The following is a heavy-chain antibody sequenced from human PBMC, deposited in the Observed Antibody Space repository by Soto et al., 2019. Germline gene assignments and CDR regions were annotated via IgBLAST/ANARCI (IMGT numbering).Heavy chain of an antibody. V-gene: IGHV1-69*12. CDR2: IIPIFGTA. Sequence: QVQLVQSGAEVKKPGSSVKVSCKASGGTFSSYAISWVRQAPGQGLEWMGGIIPIFGTANYAQKFQGRVTITADECTSTAYMELSSLRCEATAVYYCARVRPYCSGGSCYPGTFDYWGQGTLVTVSS. D-gene: IGHD2-15*01. J-gene: IGHJ4*02. CDR3: ARVRPYCSGGSCYPGTFDY. CDR1: GGTFSSYA.